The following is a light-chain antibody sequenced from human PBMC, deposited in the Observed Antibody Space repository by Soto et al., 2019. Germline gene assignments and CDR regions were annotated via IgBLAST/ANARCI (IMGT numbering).Light chain of an antibody. Sequence: EIVVTQSPGTLSVSPGERATLSCRASQSVSFNLAWYQQTPGQAPRLLIYGASTRATGIPARFSGSGSGTEFALTIPSLQTEDFGVYYCQQYNHWPRPFGQWNKVAIK. J-gene: IGKJ1*01. CDR2: GAS. CDR1: QSVSFN. V-gene: IGKV3-15*01. CDR3: QQYNHWPRP.